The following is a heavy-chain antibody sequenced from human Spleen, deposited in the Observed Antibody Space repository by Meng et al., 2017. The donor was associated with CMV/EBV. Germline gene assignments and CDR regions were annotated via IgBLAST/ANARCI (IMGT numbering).Heavy chain of an antibody. CDR3: ARDYSTGSYMRYHYGMDV. CDR1: GFTFTNYA. CDR2: ISYDGKNK. Sequence: GESLKISCVASGFTFTNYALHWARQAPGKGLEWVAFISYDGKNKYYPDSVRGRFTISRDNSKNTVYLQMNSLRAEDTALYYCARDYSTGSYMRYHYGMDVWGQGTTVTVSS. D-gene: IGHD3-22*01. J-gene: IGHJ6*02. V-gene: IGHV3-30*04.